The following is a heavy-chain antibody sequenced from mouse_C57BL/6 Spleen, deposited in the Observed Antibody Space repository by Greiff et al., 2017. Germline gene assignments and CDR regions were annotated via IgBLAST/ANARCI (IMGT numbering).Heavy chain of an antibody. CDR3: ARGVPFAY. Sequence: EVQLVESGGGLVKPGGSLKLSCAASGFTFSSYAMSWVRQTPEKRLEWVATISDGGSYTYYPDKVKGRFTISRDNAKNNLYLQMSHLKSEDTAMYYCARGVPFAYWGQGTLVTVSA. V-gene: IGHV5-4*01. CDR2: ISDGGSYT. J-gene: IGHJ3*01. CDR1: GFTFSSYA.